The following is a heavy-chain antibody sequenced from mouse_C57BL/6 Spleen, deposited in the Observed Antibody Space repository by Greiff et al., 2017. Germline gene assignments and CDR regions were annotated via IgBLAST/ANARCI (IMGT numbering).Heavy chain of an antibody. CDR2: ILPGSGST. V-gene: IGHV1-9*01. D-gene: IGHD2-5*01. J-gene: IGHJ4*01. Sequence: QVQLQQSGAELMKPGASVKLSCKATGYTFTGYWIEWVKQRPGHGLEWIGEILPGSGSTNYNEKFKGKATFTADTSSNPAYMQLSSLTTEDSAIYYCARSNYSNYVRGAMDYWGQGTSVTVSS. CDR3: ARSNYSNYVRGAMDY. CDR1: GYTFTGYW.